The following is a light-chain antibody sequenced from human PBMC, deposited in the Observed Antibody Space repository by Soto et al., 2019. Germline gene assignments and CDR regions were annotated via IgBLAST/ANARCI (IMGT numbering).Light chain of an antibody. CDR1: QTVSSS. J-gene: IGKJ4*01. CDR3: QQHINWPLT. V-gene: IGKV3-11*01. Sequence: EIVLTQSPATLSLSPGERATLSCRASQTVSSSLAWYQQKPGQAPRLLIYEASNRATGNPARFSGSGSGADFTLTISSLEPEDFALYYCQQHINWPLTFGGGTKVEIK. CDR2: EAS.